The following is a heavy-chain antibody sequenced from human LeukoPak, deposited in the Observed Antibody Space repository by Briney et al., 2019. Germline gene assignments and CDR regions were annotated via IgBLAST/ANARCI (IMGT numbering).Heavy chain of an antibody. D-gene: IGHD2-2*01. CDR2: ISYDGSNK. CDR3: AKDLDEVVPAAPTYYYYGMDV. CDR1: GFTFSSYG. J-gene: IGHJ6*04. Sequence: PGGSLRLSCAASGFTFSSYGMHWLRQAPGKGLEWVAVISYDGSNKYYADSVKGRFTISRDNSKNTLYLQMNSLRAEDTAVYYCAKDLDEVVPAAPTYYYYGMDVWGKGTTVTVSS. V-gene: IGHV3-30*18.